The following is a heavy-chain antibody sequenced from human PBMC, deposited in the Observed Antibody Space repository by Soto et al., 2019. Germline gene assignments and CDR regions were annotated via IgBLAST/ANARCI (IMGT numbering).Heavy chain of an antibody. CDR2: IWYDGSNK. J-gene: IGHJ4*02. CDR1: GFTFSSYG. CDR3: ARGDLCYGSGSHFDY. Sequence: QVQLVESGGGVVQPGRSLRLSCAASGFTFSSYGMHWVRQAPGKGLEWVAVIWYDGSNKYYADSVKGRFTISRDNSKNTLYLQMNSLRAEDTAVYYCARGDLCYGSGSHFDYWGQGTLVTVSS. D-gene: IGHD3-10*01. V-gene: IGHV3-33*01.